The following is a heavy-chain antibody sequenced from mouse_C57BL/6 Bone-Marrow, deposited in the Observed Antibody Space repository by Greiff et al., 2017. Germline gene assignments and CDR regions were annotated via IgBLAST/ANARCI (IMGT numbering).Heavy chain of an antibody. D-gene: IGHD1-1*02. V-gene: IGHV1-19*01. CDR2: INPYNGGT. CDR3: ARSLLDYYAMDY. Sequence: VQLQQSGPVLVKPGASVKMSCKASGYTFTDYYMNWVKQSHGKSLEWIGVINPYNGGTSYNQKFKGKATLTVDKSSSTAYMELNSLTSEDSAVYYCARSLLDYYAMDYWGQGTSVTVSS. CDR1: GYTFTDYY. J-gene: IGHJ4*01.